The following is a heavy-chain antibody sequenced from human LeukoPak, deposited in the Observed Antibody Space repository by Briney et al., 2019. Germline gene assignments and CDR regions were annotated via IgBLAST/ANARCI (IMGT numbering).Heavy chain of an antibody. D-gene: IGHD3-3*01. J-gene: IGHJ3*02. V-gene: IGHV1-69*13. CDR1: GGTFSSYA. CDR2: IIPIFGTA. CDR3: ARGRTEYYDFWSGYPIDAFDI. Sequence: SVKVSCKASGGTFSSYAISWVRQAPGQGLEWMGGIIPIFGTANYAQKFQGRVTITADESTSTAYMELSSLRFEDTAVYYCARGRTEYYDFWSGYPIDAFDIWGQGTMVTVSS.